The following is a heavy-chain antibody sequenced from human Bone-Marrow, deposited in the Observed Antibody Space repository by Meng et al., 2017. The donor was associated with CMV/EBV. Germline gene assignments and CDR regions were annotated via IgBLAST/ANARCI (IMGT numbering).Heavy chain of an antibody. CDR3: AKDDGGGWLHSPPFDY. V-gene: IGHV3-33*06. CDR1: GFTFSSYG. J-gene: IGHJ4*02. Sequence: GESLKISCAASGFTFSSYGMHWVRQAPGKGLEWVAVIWYDGSNKYYADSVKGRFTISRDNSKNTLYLQMNSLRAEDTAVYYCAKDDGGGWLHSPPFDYWGQGTLVTVSS. D-gene: IGHD5-24*01. CDR2: IWYDGSNK.